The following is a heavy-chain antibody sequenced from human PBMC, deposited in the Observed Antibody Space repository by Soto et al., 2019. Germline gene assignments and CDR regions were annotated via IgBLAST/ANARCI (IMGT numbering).Heavy chain of an antibody. CDR3: ARDPGLRGGWYDWSDP. D-gene: IGHD6-19*01. J-gene: IGHJ5*02. V-gene: IGHV3-21*01. CDR1: GFTFSAST. Sequence: EVKLVESGGGLVKRGGSLRLSCAASGFTFSASTMNWVRQAPGRGLEWVSSISSASEYRHYAASVKGRFTVSRDDSKNLLYLQLSSLSVDDTAVYYCARDPGLRGGWYDWSDPWGQGTLVTVSA. CDR2: ISSASEYR.